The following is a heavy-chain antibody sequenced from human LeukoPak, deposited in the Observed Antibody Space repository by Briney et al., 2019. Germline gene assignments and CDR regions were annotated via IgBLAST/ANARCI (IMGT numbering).Heavy chain of an antibody. V-gene: IGHV5-51*01. Sequence: GASLKISCKGSGSSFTSYWIGWVRRMPGKGLEWMGIIYPGDSGTRYSPSFQGQVTISADKSISTAYLQWSSLKASDTAMYYCARHHLGQQLAGYYYGMDVWGQGTTVTVSS. CDR2: IYPGDSGT. CDR1: GSSFTSYW. CDR3: ARHHLGQQLAGYYYGMDV. J-gene: IGHJ6*02. D-gene: IGHD6-13*01.